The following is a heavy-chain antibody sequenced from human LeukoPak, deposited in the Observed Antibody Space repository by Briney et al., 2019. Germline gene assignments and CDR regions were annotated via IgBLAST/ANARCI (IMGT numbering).Heavy chain of an antibody. Sequence: GGSLRLSCAASGFTFSSYGMHWVRQAPGKGLEWVAVISYDGSDKYYADSVKGRFTISRDNSKNTLYLQMNSLRVEDTAVYYCAKALPTDYAPGTLTGPLDFWGQGTLVTVSS. J-gene: IGHJ4*02. CDR3: AKALPTDYAPGTLTGPLDF. CDR1: GFTFSSYG. D-gene: IGHD3-10*01. V-gene: IGHV3-30*18. CDR2: ISYDGSDK.